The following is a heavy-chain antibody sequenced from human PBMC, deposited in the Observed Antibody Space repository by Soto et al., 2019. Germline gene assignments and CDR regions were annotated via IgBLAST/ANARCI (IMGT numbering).Heavy chain of an antibody. CDR1: GGTFNKYA. J-gene: IGHJ4*02. V-gene: IGHV1-69*13. CDR2: IIPMFGTA. CDR3: ARGVHYDSSGYYYFY. Sequence: ASVKVSCKASGGTFNKYAISWVRQAPGQGLEWMGGIIPMFGTANYAQKFQGRVTITADESTSTAYMELRSLRPEDTAVYYCARGVHYDSSGYYYFYWGRGTLVTVSS. D-gene: IGHD3-22*01.